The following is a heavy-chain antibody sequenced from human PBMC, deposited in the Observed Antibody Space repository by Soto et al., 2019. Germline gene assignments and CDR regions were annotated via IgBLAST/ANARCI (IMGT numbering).Heavy chain of an antibody. D-gene: IGHD2-2*01. CDR3: ATGGALTPSGYVPLDF. CDR1: GDSITSGSYS. CDR2: IHVTGYT. V-gene: IGHV4-30-2*01. J-gene: IGHJ4*02. Sequence: SETLSLTCSVSGDSITSGSYSWSWIRQAPGKGLEWIGNIHVTGYTSFSPSLKRRLSMSVDTSQNQFSLYLNSVTAADTAVYYRATGGALTPSGYVPLDFWGQGALVTVSS.